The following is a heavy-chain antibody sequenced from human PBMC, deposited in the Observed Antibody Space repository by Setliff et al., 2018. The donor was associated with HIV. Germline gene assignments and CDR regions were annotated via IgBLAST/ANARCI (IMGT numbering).Heavy chain of an antibody. CDR3: ARLLYYYDSSGSYNWFDP. CDR2: IYYSGST. D-gene: IGHD3-22*01. CDR1: GDSITSSDYY. V-gene: IGHV4-39*01. Sequence: PSETLSLTCTVSGDSITSSDYYWGWIRQPPGKGLEWIGNIYYSGSTYYNSSLRSRVTISVDTSKNQFSLKLSSVTAADAALYYCARLLYYYDSSGSYNWFDPWGQGTLVTVSS. J-gene: IGHJ5*02.